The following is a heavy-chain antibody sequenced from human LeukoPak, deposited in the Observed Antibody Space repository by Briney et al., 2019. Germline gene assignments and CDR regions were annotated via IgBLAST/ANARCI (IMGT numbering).Heavy chain of an antibody. V-gene: IGHV3-11*06. CDR1: GFSLTDYY. D-gene: IGHD3-10*01. J-gene: IGHJ4*02. Sequence: GGSLRLSCAVSGFSLTDYYMPWIRQAPGKGLEWVSSISSSSSYIYYADSVKGRFTISRDNAKNSLYLQMNSLRAEDTAVYYCARDPITMVRGVIDYWGQGTLVTVSS. CDR3: ARDPITMVRGVIDY. CDR2: ISSSSSYI.